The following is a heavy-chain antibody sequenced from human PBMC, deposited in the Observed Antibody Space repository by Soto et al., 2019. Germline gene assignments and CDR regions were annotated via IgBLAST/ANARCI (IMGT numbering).Heavy chain of an antibody. CDR3: AHRRRVAGTYYFDY. Sequence: SGPTLVNPTQTLTLTCTFSGFSLSTSGVGVGWIRQPPGKALEWLALIYWDDDKRYSPSLESRLTITKDTSKNQVVLTMTNMDPVDTVTYYCAHRRRVAGTYYFDYWGQGTLVTVSS. J-gene: IGHJ4*02. CDR1: GFSLSTSGVG. V-gene: IGHV2-5*02. D-gene: IGHD6-19*01. CDR2: IYWDDDK.